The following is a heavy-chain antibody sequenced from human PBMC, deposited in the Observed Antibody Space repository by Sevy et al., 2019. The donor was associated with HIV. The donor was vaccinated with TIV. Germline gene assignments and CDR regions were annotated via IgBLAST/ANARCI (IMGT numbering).Heavy chain of an antibody. J-gene: IGHJ1*01. CDR3: AKDVDENQLLGVVDFQH. CDR2: ISYDGSNK. D-gene: IGHD2-2*01. CDR1: GFTFSSYG. V-gene: IGHV3-30*18. Sequence: GGSLRLSCAASGFTFSSYGMHWVRQAPGKGLEWVAVISYDGSNKYYADSVKGRFTISRDNSKNTLYRQMNSVRAEDTAVYYCAKDVDENQLLGVVDFQHWGQGTLVTVSS.